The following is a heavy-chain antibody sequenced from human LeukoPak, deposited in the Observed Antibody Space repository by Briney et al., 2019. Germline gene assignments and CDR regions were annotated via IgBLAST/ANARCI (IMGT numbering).Heavy chain of an antibody. CDR1: GYTFTGYY. Sequence: ASVKVSCKASGYTFTGYYMHWVRQAPGQGLEWMGWINPNSGGANYAQKFRGRVTMTRDTSISTAHMELSRLRSDDTAVYYCARSIQLWHKDAFDIWGQGTMVTVSS. V-gene: IGHV1-2*02. D-gene: IGHD5-18*01. CDR3: ARSIQLWHKDAFDI. J-gene: IGHJ3*02. CDR2: INPNSGGA.